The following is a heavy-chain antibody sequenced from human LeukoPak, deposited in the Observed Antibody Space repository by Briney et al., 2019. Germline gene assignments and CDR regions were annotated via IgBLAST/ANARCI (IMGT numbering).Heavy chain of an antibody. D-gene: IGHD3-9*01. V-gene: IGHV4-34*01. CDR1: GGAFSGYY. J-gene: IGHJ6*02. CDR2: IKHMGST. Sequence: PSGTPSPTRAVYGGAFSGYYWSWFPHPPGKGRGWIGEIKHMGSTNYNPSLKSRVTISVDTSKNQFSLKLSSVTAADTAVYYCARGRYYDILTGSQLSYGMDVWGQGTTVTVSS. CDR3: ARGRYYDILTGSQLSYGMDV.